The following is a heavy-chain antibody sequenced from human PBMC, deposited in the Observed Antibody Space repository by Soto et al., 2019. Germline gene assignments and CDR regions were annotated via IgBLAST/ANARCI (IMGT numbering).Heavy chain of an antibody. CDR3: ARHLESNYGLDWFDP. D-gene: IGHD4-4*01. V-gene: IGHV4-39*01. Sequence: SETLSLTCTVSGGSISSSSYYWGWIRQPPGKGLEWIGSIYYSGSTYYNPSLKSRVTISVDTSKNQFSLKLSSVTAADTAVYYCARHLESNYGLDWFDPWGQGTLVTVSS. CDR2: IYYSGST. CDR1: GGSISSSSYY. J-gene: IGHJ5*02.